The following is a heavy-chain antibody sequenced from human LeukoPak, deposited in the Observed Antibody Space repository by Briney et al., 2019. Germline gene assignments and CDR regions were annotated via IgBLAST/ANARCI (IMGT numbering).Heavy chain of an antibody. V-gene: IGHV1-69*04. CDR2: IIPILGIA. Sequence: ASVTVSCKASGGTFTSYAISWVRQAPGQGLEWMGRIIPILGIANYAQKFQGRVTITADKSTSTAYMELSSLRSEDTAVYYCARADGGRIDYWGQGTLVTVSS. CDR1: GGTFTSYA. J-gene: IGHJ4*02. CDR3: ARADGGRIDY. D-gene: IGHD1-14*01.